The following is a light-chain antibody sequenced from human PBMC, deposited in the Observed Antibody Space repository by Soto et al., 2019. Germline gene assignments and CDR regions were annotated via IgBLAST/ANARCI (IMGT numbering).Light chain of an antibody. V-gene: IGLV2-14*01. J-gene: IGLJ2*01. CDR1: SSDVGGYNY. CDR3: SSYTSSSTVV. CDR2: DVS. Sequence: QSALTQPASVSGSPGQSITISCTGTSSDVGGYNYGSWYQQHPGKAHKLMIYDVSNRPSGVSNRFSGSKSGNTASLTISGLQAEDEADYYCSSYTSSSTVVFGGGTKVTVL.